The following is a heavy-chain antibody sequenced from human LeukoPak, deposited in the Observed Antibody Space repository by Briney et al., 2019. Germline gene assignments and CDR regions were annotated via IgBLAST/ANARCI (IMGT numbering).Heavy chain of an antibody. Sequence: ASVKVSCKASGYTFTSYGISWLRQAPGQGLEWMGWISAYNGNTNYAQKLQGRVTMTTDTSTSTAYMELRSLRSDDTAVYYCAGGRAAAGIPNFDYWGQGTLVTVSS. D-gene: IGHD6-13*01. CDR2: ISAYNGNT. J-gene: IGHJ4*02. CDR1: GYTFTSYG. CDR3: AGGRAAAGIPNFDY. V-gene: IGHV1-18*01.